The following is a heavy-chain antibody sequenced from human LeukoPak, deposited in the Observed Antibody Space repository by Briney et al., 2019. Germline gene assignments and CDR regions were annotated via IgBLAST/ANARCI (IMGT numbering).Heavy chain of an antibody. D-gene: IGHD6-13*01. CDR3: GKEFSSGWFF. CDR2: IDSSGDYT. J-gene: IGHJ4*02. V-gene: IGHV3-23*01. Sequence: GGSLRLSCAASGFTFSTHAMTWVRQAPGKGLEWVSSIDSSGDYTFYADSVKGRFTVSRDNSKDTLYLQLSGLRAEDTAIYYCGKEFSSGWFFWGQGTLVSVSS. CDR1: GFTFSTHA.